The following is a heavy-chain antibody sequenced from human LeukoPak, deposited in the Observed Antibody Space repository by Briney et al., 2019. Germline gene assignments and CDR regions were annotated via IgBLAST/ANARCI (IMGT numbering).Heavy chain of an antibody. J-gene: IGHJ2*01. CDR2: IYYSGST. D-gene: IGHD6-13*01. CDR3: ARVYYSSSYDYWYFDL. Sequence: SETLSLTCTVSGGYIRSYYWSWTRQPPGKGLEWIGYIYYSGSTNYNPSLKSRVTISVDTSKKQLSLKLSSVTAADTAVYYCARVYYSSSYDYWYFDLWGRGTLVTVSS. V-gene: IGHV4-59*01. CDR1: GGYIRSYY.